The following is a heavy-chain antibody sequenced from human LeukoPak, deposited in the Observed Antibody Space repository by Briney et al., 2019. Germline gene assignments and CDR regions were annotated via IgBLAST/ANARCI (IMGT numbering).Heavy chain of an antibody. CDR3: ARSEIAYCGGDCYSAGWFDP. J-gene: IGHJ5*02. CDR1: GGTFSSYA. Sequence: SVTVSCKASGGTFSSYAISWVRQAPGQGLEWMGRIIPILGIANYAQKFQGRVTITADKSTSTAYMELSSLRSEDTAVYYCARSEIAYCGGDCYSAGWFDPWGQGTLVTVSS. V-gene: IGHV1-69*04. D-gene: IGHD2-21*02. CDR2: IIPILGIA.